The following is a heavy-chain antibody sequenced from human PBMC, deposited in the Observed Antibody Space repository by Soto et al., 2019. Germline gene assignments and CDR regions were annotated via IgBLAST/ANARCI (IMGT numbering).Heavy chain of an antibody. D-gene: IGHD2-2*01. CDR1: GFTFSSYW. J-gene: IGHJ6*03. CDR3: ARGIIVVVPAATYYMDV. CDR2: IKQDGSEK. Sequence: EVQLVESGGGLVQPGGSLRLSCAASGFTFSSYWMSWVRQAPGKGLEWVANIKQDGSEKYYVDSVKGRLTISRDNAKNSLYLQMNSLRAEDTAVYYCARGIIVVVPAATYYMDVWGKGTTVTVSS. V-gene: IGHV3-7*01.